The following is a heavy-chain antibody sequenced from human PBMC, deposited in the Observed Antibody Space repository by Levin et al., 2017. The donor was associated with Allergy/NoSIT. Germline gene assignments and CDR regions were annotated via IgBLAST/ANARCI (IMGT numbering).Heavy chain of an antibody. D-gene: IGHD3-16*01. CDR1: GGSISSSSYY. CDR2: IYYSGST. J-gene: IGHJ4*02. V-gene: IGHV4-39*01. Sequence: SETLSLTCTVSGGSISSSSYYWGWIRQPPGKGREWMGGIYYSGSTYYNPSLKSRVTISVDTSKNHFSLKLSSVTAADTAVYYCARHAGSDGVEYYFDYWGQGTLVTVSS. CDR3: ARHAGSDGVEYYFDY.